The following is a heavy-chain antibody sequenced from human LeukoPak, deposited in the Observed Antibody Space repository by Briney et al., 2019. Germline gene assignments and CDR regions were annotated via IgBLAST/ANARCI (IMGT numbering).Heavy chain of an antibody. V-gene: IGHV3-11*01. CDR2: ISSSGSTI. CDR3: ATEITPYYYMDV. D-gene: IGHD5-24*01. Sequence: PGGSLRLSCAASGFTFSDYYMSWIRQAPGKGLEWVSYISSSGSTIYYADSVKGRFTISRDNAKNSLYLQMNSLRADDTAVYYCATEITPYYYMDVWGKGTTVAVFS. J-gene: IGHJ6*03. CDR1: GFTFSDYY.